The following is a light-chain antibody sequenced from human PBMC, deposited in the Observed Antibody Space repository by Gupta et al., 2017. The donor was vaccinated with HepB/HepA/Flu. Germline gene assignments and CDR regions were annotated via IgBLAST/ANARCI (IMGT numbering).Light chain of an antibody. Sequence: SSELTQDPAVSVALGQSIRITCQGDSLTKYYASWYQQKPGQAPALVMFGENSRPSGIPDRFSGSRSGNTASLTITGAQAEDEADYVCNSRDISGDHLVFGSGTRLNVL. CDR3: NSRDISGDHLV. V-gene: IGLV3-19*01. CDR2: GEN. CDR1: SLTKYY. J-gene: IGLJ1*01.